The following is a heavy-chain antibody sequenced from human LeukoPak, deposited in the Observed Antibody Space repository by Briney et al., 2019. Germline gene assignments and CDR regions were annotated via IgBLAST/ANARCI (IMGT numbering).Heavy chain of an antibody. CDR1: GGSFSGYY. J-gene: IGHJ4*02. D-gene: IGHD3-10*01. CDR3: ARGWIGYGSGSYGFDY. CDR2: INHSGST. Sequence: SETLSLTCAVYGGSFSGYYWSWIRQPPGEGLEWIGEINHSGSTNYNPSPKSRVTISVDTSKNQFSLKLSSVTAADTAVYYCARGWIGYGSGSYGFDYWGQGNLVTVSS. V-gene: IGHV4-34*01.